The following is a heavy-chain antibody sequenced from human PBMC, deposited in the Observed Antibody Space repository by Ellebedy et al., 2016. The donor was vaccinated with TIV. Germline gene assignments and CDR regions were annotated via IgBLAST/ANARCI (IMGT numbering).Heavy chain of an antibody. CDR3: VRSHGSGSYFDY. CDR2: ISSDGGSI. J-gene: IGHJ4*02. V-gene: IGHV3-64D*06. D-gene: IGHD3-10*01. CDR1: GFSFSTYA. Sequence: PGGSLRLSCSASGFSFSTYAMHWVRQAPGKGLEYVSGISSDGGSIYYKESVKGRFTISRENSKNTLYFQMGSLRPEDTAVYYCVRSHGSGSYFDYWGQGTLVTVSS.